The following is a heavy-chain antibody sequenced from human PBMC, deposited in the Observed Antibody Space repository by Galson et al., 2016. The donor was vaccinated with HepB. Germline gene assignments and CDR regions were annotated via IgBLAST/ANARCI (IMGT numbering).Heavy chain of an antibody. CDR1: GFTFSNYA. D-gene: IGHD5-24*01. CDR2: ISYDGSHK. Sequence: SLRLPCAASGFTFSNYAMHWVRQAPGKGLEWVAVISYDGSHKHYRDSVKGRFTISRDNSKNTLYLQMNSLRREDTAVYYCARPRRWPQYYYGLDVWGQGTTVTVSS. CDR3: ARPRRWPQYYYGLDV. V-gene: IGHV3-30-3*01. J-gene: IGHJ6*02.